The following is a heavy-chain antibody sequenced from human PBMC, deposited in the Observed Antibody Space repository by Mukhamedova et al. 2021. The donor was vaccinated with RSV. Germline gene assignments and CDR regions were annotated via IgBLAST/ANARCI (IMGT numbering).Heavy chain of an antibody. CDR2: IGNTDI. Sequence: GLEWVSSIGNTDIYYADSVKGRFTISRDNAKNSLFLQMDSLGAEDTAVYYCSRGGGCTSTTCYYPDYWGQGTLVTVSS. V-gene: IGHV3-21*01. D-gene: IGHD2-2*01. CDR3: SRGGGCTSTTCYYPDY. J-gene: IGHJ4*02.